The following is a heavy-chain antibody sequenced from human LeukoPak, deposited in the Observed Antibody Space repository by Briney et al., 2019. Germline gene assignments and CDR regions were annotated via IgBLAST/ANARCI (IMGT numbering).Heavy chain of an antibody. CDR2: ISWSSGSI. D-gene: IGHD4-11*01. CDR3: AKDRFPQQLATNWFDP. Sequence: GGSLRLSCAASGFTLDDYAMHWVRQAPGKGLEWVSGISWSSGSIGYADSVKGRFTISRDNAKNSLYLQMNSLRAEDTALYYCAKDRFPQQLATNWFDPWGQGTLVTVSS. V-gene: IGHV3-9*01. J-gene: IGHJ5*02. CDR1: GFTLDDYA.